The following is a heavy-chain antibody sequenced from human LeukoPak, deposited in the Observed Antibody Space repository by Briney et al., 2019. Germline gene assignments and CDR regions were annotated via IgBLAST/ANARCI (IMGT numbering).Heavy chain of an antibody. CDR3: ARRMAAAVWFDP. V-gene: IGHV4-59*08. D-gene: IGHD6-13*01. J-gene: IGHJ5*02. Sequence: SETLSLTCTVSGGSISNYYWSWIRQPPGKGLEWIGYIYYTGGTNYNPSLKSRVTISLDTSKNQFSLKLNSVTAADTAVYYCARRMAAAVWFDPWGQATPVTVSS. CDR1: GGSISNYY. CDR2: IYYTGGT.